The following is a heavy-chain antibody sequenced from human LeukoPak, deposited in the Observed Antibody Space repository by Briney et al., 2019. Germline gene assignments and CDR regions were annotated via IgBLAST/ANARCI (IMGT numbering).Heavy chain of an antibody. CDR3: ARGDLTGYYLFDY. J-gene: IGHJ4*02. D-gene: IGHD3-9*01. CDR1: GYTFTGYY. Sequence: ASVKVSCKASGYTFTGYYMHWVRQAPGQGLEWMGWINPNSGGTNYAQKFQGRVTMTRDTSTSTVYMELSSLRSEDTAVYYCARGDLTGYYLFDYWGQGTLVTVSS. CDR2: INPNSGGT. V-gene: IGHV1-2*02.